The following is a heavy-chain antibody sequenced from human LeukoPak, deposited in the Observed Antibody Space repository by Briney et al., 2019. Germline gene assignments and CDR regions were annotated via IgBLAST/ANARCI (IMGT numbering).Heavy chain of an antibody. CDR2: IKSKTHGGTT. J-gene: IGHJ4*02. V-gene: IGHV3-15*01. Sequence: MTGGSLRLSCAASGFAFSNYNMNWVRQAPGKGLEWVGRIKSKTHGGTTDYAAPVKGRFTISRDDSRNTLYLQVNSLKTEDTAVYYCTTIAAAGQYDYWGQGTLVTVSS. CDR3: TTIAAAGQYDY. D-gene: IGHD6-25*01. CDR1: GFAFSNYN.